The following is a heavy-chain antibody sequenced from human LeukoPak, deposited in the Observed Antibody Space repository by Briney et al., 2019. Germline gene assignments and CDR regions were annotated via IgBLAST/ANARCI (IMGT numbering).Heavy chain of an antibody. Sequence: ASVKVSCKASGYTFTGYYMHWVRQAPGQGLEWMGWINPNSGGTNYAQKFQGRVTITRATSISTAYMELSRLRSDDTAVYYCARDRSPPRNYGDYVHSKQTGTLDYWGQGTLVTVSS. J-gene: IGHJ4*02. CDR2: INPNSGGT. V-gene: IGHV1-2*02. CDR1: GYTFTGYY. CDR3: ARDRSPPRNYGDYVHSKQTGTLDY. D-gene: IGHD4-17*01.